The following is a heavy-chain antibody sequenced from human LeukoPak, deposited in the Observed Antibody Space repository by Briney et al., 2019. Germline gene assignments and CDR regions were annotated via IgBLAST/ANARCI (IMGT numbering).Heavy chain of an antibody. CDR3: AKDPVGIGGSYFDWLLMPGRGPNAFDI. CDR2: ISSSSSYI. CDR1: GFTFSSCS. Sequence: GGSLRLSCAASGFTFSSCSMNWVRQAPGKGLEWVSSISSSSSYIYYADSVKGRFTISRDNAKNSLYLQMNSLRAEDTAVYYCAKDPVGIGGSYFDWLLMPGRGPNAFDIWGQGTMVTVSS. J-gene: IGHJ3*02. V-gene: IGHV3-21*01. D-gene: IGHD3-9*01.